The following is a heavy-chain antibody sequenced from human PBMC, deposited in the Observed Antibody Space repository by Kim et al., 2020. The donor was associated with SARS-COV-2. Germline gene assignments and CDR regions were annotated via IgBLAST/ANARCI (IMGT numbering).Heavy chain of an antibody. CDR1: GGSFSGYY. V-gene: IGHV4-34*01. J-gene: IGHJ4*02. CDR3: ARGLSGGVVPAVTPFDY. Sequence: SETLSLTCAVYGGSFSGYYWSWIRQPPGKGLEWIGEINHSGSTNYNPSLKSRVTISVDTSKNQFSLKLSSVTAADTAVYYCARGLSGGVVPAVTPFDYWGQGTLVTVSS. D-gene: IGHD2-2*01. CDR2: INHSGST.